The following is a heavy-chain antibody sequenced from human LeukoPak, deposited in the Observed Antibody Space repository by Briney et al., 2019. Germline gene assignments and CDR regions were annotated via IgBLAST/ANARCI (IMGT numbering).Heavy chain of an antibody. CDR2: INGNGGGS. J-gene: IGHJ4*02. CDR3: AKDFRYSYGSY. D-gene: IGHD5-18*01. V-gene: IGHV3-23*01. CDR1: GFTFSDHA. Sequence: GGSLRLSCAASGFTFSDHAMSWVRQAPAKGLEWVSSINGNGGGSYYIDSVKGRFTISRDNSKNTLYLQMNSLRAEDTAVYYCAKDFRYSYGSYWGQGTLVTASS.